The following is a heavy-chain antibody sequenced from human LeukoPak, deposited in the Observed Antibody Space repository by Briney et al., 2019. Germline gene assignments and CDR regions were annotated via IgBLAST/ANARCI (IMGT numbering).Heavy chain of an antibody. CDR3: ARARDNYGISSFSALDY. D-gene: IGHD3-22*01. V-gene: IGHV3-33*01. Sequence: GGSLRLSCAASGFTFSTYGMHWVRQAPGKGLEWLAVIWYDGSNIYYADSVKGRFAISRDNSKNTLYLLLNSLRAEDTAVYYCARARDNYGISSFSALDYWGQGTLVTVSS. CDR2: IWYDGSNI. J-gene: IGHJ4*02. CDR1: GFTFSTYG.